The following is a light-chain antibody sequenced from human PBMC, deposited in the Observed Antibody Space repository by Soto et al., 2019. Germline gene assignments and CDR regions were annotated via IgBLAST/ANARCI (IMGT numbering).Light chain of an antibody. CDR3: QQYGSSPLT. Sequence: EIVLTQSPGTLSLSPGERATLSCRASQSVSSSYLAWYQQKPGQAPRLLIYGASSRAIGIPDRFSGSGSGTGFTLTISRLEPEDFAVYYCQQYGSSPLTFGGGTNVEIK. CDR1: QSVSSSY. J-gene: IGKJ4*01. V-gene: IGKV3-20*01. CDR2: GAS.